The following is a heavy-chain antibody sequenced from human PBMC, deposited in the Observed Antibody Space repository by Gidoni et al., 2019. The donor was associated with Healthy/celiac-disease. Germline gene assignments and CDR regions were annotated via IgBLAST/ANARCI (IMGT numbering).Heavy chain of an antibody. V-gene: IGHV4-34*01. D-gene: IGHD2-15*01. J-gene: IGHJ4*02. CDR1: GGSFSGYY. CDR2: INHSGST. Sequence: QVQLQQWGAGLLKPSETLTLTCAVYGGSFSGYYWSWIRQPPGKGLEWIGEINHSGSTNYNPSLKSRVTISVDTSKNQFSLKLSSVTAADTAVYYCARGWGRTLGYQNYWGQGTLVTVSS. CDR3: ARGWGRTLGYQNY.